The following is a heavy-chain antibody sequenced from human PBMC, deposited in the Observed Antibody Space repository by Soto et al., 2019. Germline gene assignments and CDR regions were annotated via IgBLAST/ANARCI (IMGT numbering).Heavy chain of an antibody. CDR2: ISAYNGNT. CDR3: ASYPQQQPFDY. V-gene: IGHV1-18*01. Sequence: QVQLVQSGAEVKKPGASVKVSCKASGYTFSSYGISWVRQAPGQGLEWMGWISAYNGNTNYAQKLQGRVTMTTDTATSTAYMELRSLGAGDKAVYYCASYPQQQPFDYWGQGTLVTVSS. D-gene: IGHD6-13*01. J-gene: IGHJ4*02. CDR1: GYTFSSYG.